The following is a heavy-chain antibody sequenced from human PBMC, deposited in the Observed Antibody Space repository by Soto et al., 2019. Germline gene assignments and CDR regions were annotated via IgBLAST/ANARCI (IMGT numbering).Heavy chain of an antibody. CDR3: ARDFPFYDFWSGYPTYYYYGIDF. CDR1: GGSVSSGSYY. Sequence: SETLSLTCTVSGGSVSSGSYYWSWIRQPPGKGLEWIGYIYYSGSTNYNPSLKSRVTISVDTSKNQFSLKLSSVTAADTAVYYCARDFPFYDFWSGYPTYYYYGIDFWGQGTTVTVSS. J-gene: IGHJ6*02. V-gene: IGHV4-61*01. CDR2: IYYSGST. D-gene: IGHD3-3*01.